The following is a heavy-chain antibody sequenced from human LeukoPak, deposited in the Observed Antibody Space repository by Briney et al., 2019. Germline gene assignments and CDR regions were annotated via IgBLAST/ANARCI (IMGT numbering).Heavy chain of an antibody. D-gene: IGHD3-16*02. V-gene: IGHV4-34*01. Sequence: PSETLSLTCAVYGGSFSGYYWSWIRQPPGKGLEWIGEINHSGSTNYNPSLKSRVTISVDTSKNQFSLKLSSVTAADTAVYYCARIFPDYVWGSYRYTPPPLDYWGQGTLVTVSS. CDR3: ARIFPDYVWGSYRYTPPPLDY. J-gene: IGHJ4*02. CDR2: INHSGST. CDR1: GGSFSGYY.